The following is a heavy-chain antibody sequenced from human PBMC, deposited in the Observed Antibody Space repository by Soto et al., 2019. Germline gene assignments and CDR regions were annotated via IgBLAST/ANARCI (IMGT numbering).Heavy chain of an antibody. CDR1: GFPLRTYA. D-gene: IGHD3-3*01. Sequence: QVQLVESGGGVVQPGRSLRLSCVASGFPLRTYALHWVRQAPGKGLEWMTVISYDGGNKYYADSVRGRFTISRDHSKNTVYLQMNTPRPPLAAVYFCAPAGPATFGGFAASSYHGLVVWGWGSAATVT. CDR2: ISYDGGNK. CDR3: APAGPATFGGFAASSYHGLVVWG. V-gene: IGHV3-30-3*01. J-gene: IGHJ6*01.